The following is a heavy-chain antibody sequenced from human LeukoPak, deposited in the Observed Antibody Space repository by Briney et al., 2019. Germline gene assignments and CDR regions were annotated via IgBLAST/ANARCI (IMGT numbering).Heavy chain of an antibody. D-gene: IGHD6-13*01. Sequence: PGGSLRLSCAASGFTFSKFDMHWVRQLPGKGLEWVSTIDTHGDAEYRDSVQGRFIISRENAENSLFLQMNSLRAGDTAVYYCAKGGSSWYLGYWGQGTLVTVSS. CDR3: AKGGSSWYLGY. V-gene: IGHV3-13*01. J-gene: IGHJ4*02. CDR2: IDTHGDA. CDR1: GFTFSKFD.